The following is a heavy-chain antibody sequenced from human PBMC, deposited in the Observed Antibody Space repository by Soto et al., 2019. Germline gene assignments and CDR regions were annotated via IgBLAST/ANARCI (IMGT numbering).Heavy chain of an antibody. CDR1: GFTFSTYA. D-gene: IGHD1-26*01. J-gene: IGHJ4*02. V-gene: IGHV3-30-3*01. CDR3: ARGGKWELPGSDY. CDR2: ISYDGSKQ. Sequence: QVQLVESGGGVVQPGRSLRLSCAASGFTFSTYAIHWVRQAPGRGLEWMAIISYDGSKQYYAYSVKGRFTISRDNSQNTLYLEMNSLRADDTAVYYCARGGKWELPGSDYWGQGTLVTVSS.